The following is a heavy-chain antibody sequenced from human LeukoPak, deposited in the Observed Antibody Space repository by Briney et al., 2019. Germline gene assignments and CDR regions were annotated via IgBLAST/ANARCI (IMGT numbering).Heavy chain of an antibody. CDR2: IHPADSEP. CDR3: ARQSRVSGSWYIIDY. D-gene: IGHD6-13*01. Sequence: GESLKISCKGSGYSFTSFWIGWVRQMPGKDLEWMGIIHPADSEPRYSPSFQGQVSISADKSITTAYLQWSSLKASDTAMYYCARQSRVSGSWYIIDYWGQGTLVTVSS. V-gene: IGHV5-51*01. J-gene: IGHJ4*02. CDR1: GYSFTSFW.